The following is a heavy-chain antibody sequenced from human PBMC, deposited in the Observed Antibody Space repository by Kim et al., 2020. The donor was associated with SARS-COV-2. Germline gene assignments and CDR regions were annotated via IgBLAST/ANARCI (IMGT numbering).Heavy chain of an antibody. CDR3: AKDSSGWT. D-gene: IGHD6-19*01. CDR2: ICSGGSST. V-gene: IGHV3-23*03. Sequence: GGSLRLSCAASGFTFSSYAMSWVRQAPGKGLEWVSVICSGGSSTYYADSVKGRFTISRDNSKNTLYLQMNSLRAEDTAVYYCAKDSSGWTWGQGTLVTVS. J-gene: IGHJ5*02. CDR1: GFTFSSYA.